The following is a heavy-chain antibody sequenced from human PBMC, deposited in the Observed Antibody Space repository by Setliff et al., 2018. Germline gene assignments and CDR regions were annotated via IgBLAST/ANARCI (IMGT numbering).Heavy chain of an antibody. CDR2: IIPYSDDT. CDR1: GGTFSSYA. J-gene: IGHJ5*02. CDR3: ARSNYDFWSGYPNWFDP. V-gene: IGHV1-2*02. Sequence: ASVKVSCKASGGTFSSYAISWVRQAPGQGLEWMGGIIPYSDDTHYAQNFQGRITITMDTSISTVYMELSSLRSDDTAVYYCARSNYDFWSGYPNWFDPWGQGSLVTVS. D-gene: IGHD3-3*01.